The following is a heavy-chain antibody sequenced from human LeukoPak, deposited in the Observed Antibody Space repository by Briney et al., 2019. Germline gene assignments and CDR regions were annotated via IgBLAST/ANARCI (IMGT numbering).Heavy chain of an antibody. V-gene: IGHV3-23*01. J-gene: IGHJ4*02. CDR2: ISGSGSST. Sequence: GGTLRLSCAASGFTFSNYGMNWVRQAPGKGLEWVSAISGSGSSTYYADSVKGRFTISRDNSKNTPYLQMNSLRADDTAVYYCAKDHTDIVVVPAAHFDYWGQGTLVTVSS. CDR3: AKDHTDIVVVPAAHFDY. CDR1: GFTFSNYG. D-gene: IGHD2-2*01.